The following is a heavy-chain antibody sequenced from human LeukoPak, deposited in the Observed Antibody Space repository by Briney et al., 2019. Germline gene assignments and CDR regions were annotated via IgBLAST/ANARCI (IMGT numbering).Heavy chain of an antibody. CDR3: AKHLNYYDSRGTRRNFDY. D-gene: IGHD3-22*01. CDR1: GFTFSSYA. CDR2: ISGSGGST. J-gene: IGHJ4*02. Sequence: GESLRLSCAASGFTFSSYAMSWVRQAPGKGREWVSAISGSGGSTYYADSVKGRFTISRDNSKNTLYLQMNSLRAEDTAVYYCAKHLNYYDSRGTRRNFDYWGQGTLVTVSS. V-gene: IGHV3-23*01.